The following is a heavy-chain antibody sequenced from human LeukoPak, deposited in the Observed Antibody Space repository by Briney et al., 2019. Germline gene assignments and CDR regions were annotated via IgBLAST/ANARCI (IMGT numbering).Heavy chain of an antibody. CDR3: ASLHSSGWYDDAFDI. J-gene: IGHJ3*02. D-gene: IGHD6-19*01. CDR2: IWYDGSNK. CDR1: GFTFSSYG. Sequence: GSLRLSCAASGFTFSSYGLHWVRQAPGKGLEWVAVIWYDGSNKYYADSVKGRFTISRDNSKNTLYLQMNSLRAEDTAVYYCASLHSSGWYDDAFDIWGQGTMVTVSS. V-gene: IGHV3-33*01.